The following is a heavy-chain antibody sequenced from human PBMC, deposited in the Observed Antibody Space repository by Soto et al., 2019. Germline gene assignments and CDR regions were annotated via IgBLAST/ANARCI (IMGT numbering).Heavy chain of an antibody. CDR1: GGSISSGGYY. J-gene: IGHJ4*02. CDR2: IYYSGST. V-gene: IGHV4-31*03. D-gene: IGHD2-8*01. Sequence: QVQLQESGPGLVEPSQTLSLTCTVSGGSISSGGYYWSWLRQHPGKGLEWIGYIYYSGSTYYNPSPESRVTIAVDTSKNQFSRKLSSVTAADTAVYYCARGYGCTDPGVFDYWGQGTLVTVSS. CDR3: ARGYGCTDPGVFDY.